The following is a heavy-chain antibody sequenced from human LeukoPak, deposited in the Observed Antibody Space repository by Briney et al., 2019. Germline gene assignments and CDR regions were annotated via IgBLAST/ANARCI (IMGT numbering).Heavy chain of an antibody. Sequence: SETLSLTCTVSGGSISSGSYYWSWIRQSPGKGLEWIGYIYYTGTSYNPSLKSRVTISADTSKNQFSLNLSSVTAADTAVYYCASRKLGNDYWGQGTLVTVSS. J-gene: IGHJ4*02. D-gene: IGHD7-27*01. CDR2: IYYTGT. V-gene: IGHV4-61*01. CDR3: ASRKLGNDY. CDR1: GGSISSGSYY.